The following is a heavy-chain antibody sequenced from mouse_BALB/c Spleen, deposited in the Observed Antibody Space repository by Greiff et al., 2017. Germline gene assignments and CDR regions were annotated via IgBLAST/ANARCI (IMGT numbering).Heavy chain of an antibody. CDR2: ISSGGSYT. J-gene: IGHJ4*01. CDR1: GFTFSSYA. V-gene: IGHV5-9-4*01. D-gene: IGHD2-1*01. CDR3: ARDYYDYHAMDY. Sequence: EVQGVESGGGLVKPGGSLKLSCAASGFTFSSYAMSWVRQSPEKRLEWVAEISSGGSYTYYPDTVTGRFTISRDNAKNTLYLEMSSLRSEDTAMYYCARDYYDYHAMDYWGQGTSVTVSS.